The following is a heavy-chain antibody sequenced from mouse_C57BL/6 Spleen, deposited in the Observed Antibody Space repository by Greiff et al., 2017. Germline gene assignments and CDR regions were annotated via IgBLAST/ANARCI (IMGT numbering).Heavy chain of an antibody. V-gene: IGHV3-1*01. J-gene: IGHJ4*01. Sequence: EVKLMESGPGMVKPSQSLSLTCTVTGYSITSGYDWHWIRHFPGNKLEWMGYISYSGSTNYNPSLKSRISITHDTSKNPFFLKLNSVTTEDTATYYCARAYLGDYAMDYWGQGTSVTVSS. CDR3: ARAYLGDYAMDY. CDR1: GYSITSGYD. D-gene: IGHD2-10*01. CDR2: ISYSGST.